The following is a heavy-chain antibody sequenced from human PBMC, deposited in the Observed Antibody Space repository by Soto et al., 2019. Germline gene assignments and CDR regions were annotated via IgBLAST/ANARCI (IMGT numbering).Heavy chain of an antibody. D-gene: IGHD4-17*01. CDR3: ARGSTTEKVDS. J-gene: IGHJ4*02. CDR1: GFSISSYY. CDR2: IHNSGSP. Sequence: SETLSLTCTVSGFSISSYYWSWIRQPPGKGLEWIGHIHNSGSPYNNPSLKSRVTISADTSKNQFSLKLTSVTAADTAVYYCARGSTTEKVDSWGQGTLVTVSS. V-gene: IGHV4-4*09.